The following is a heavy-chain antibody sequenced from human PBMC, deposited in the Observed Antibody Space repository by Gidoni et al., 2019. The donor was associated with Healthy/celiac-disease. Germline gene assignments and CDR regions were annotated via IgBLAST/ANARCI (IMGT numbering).Heavy chain of an antibody. Sequence: QVQLQQWGAGLLKPSETLSLTCAVYGGSFSGYYWSWIRQPPGKGLEWIGEINHVGSTNYNPSLKSRVTISVDTSKNQFSLKLSSVTAADTAVYYCASLRHYYYYYMDVWGKGTTVTVSS. CDR2: INHVGST. J-gene: IGHJ6*03. CDR1: GGSFSGYY. CDR3: ASLRHYYYYYMDV. V-gene: IGHV4-34*01. D-gene: IGHD4-17*01.